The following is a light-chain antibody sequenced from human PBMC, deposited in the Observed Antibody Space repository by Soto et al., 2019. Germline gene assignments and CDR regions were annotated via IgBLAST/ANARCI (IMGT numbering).Light chain of an antibody. Sequence: DIQMTQSPSTLSASVGDRVTITCRASQTISSWLAWYQQKPGKAPKLLIYKASSLESGVPPRFSGSGSGTEFTLTISSLQPDDVAGYYCQQYSSYPKTFGQGTKVEIK. J-gene: IGKJ1*01. CDR1: QTISSW. CDR2: KAS. V-gene: IGKV1-5*03. CDR3: QQYSSYPKT.